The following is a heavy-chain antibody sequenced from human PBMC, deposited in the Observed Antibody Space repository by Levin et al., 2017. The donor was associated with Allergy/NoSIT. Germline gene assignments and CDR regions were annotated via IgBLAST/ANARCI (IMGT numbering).Heavy chain of an antibody. CDR1: GFPFESYA. CDR2: CSEWDGSK. V-gene: IGHV3-23*01. CDR3: AKVKGIGHYPLDS. Sequence: GESLKISCAASGFPFESYAMSWVRQAPGEGLEWVSKCSEWDGSKYYADSVKGRFTISRDNSKNMLYLQMNSLKAEDTAVYYCAKVKGIGHYPLDSWGQGTLVTVSS. J-gene: IGHJ4*02. D-gene: IGHD3-22*01.